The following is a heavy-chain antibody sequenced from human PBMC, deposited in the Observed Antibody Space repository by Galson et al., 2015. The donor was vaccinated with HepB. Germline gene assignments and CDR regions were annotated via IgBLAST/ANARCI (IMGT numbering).Heavy chain of an antibody. CDR1: GYSFTSYW. V-gene: IGHV5-10-1*01. D-gene: IGHD2-2*01. CDR2: IDPSDSYT. Sequence: QSGAEVKKPGESLRISCKGSGYSFTSYWISWVRQMPGKGLEWMGRIDPSDSYTNYSPSFQGHVTISADKSISTAYLQWSSLKASDTAMYYCARLRGYCSSTSCYGTFDYWGQGTLVTVSS. CDR3: ARLRGYCSSTSCYGTFDY. J-gene: IGHJ4*02.